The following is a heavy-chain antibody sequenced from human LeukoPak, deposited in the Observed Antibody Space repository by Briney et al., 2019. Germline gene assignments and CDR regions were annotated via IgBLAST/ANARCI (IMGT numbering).Heavy chain of an antibody. CDR1: GGTFSSYA. V-gene: IGHV1-69*05. CDR3: ASSPVYGVEVVISFDYYYYMDV. Sequence: SVKVSCKASGGTFSSYAISWVRQAPGQGLEWMGGIIPIFGTANYAQKFQGRVTITTDESTSTAYMELSSLRSEDTAVYYCASSPVYGVEVVISFDYYYYMDVWGKGTTVTVSS. J-gene: IGHJ6*03. D-gene: IGHD3-22*01. CDR2: IIPIFGTA.